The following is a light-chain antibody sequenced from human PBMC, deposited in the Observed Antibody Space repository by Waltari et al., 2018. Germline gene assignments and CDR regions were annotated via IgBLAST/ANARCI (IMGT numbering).Light chain of an antibody. CDR3: SSYTSTFVV. V-gene: IGLV2-14*03. CDR2: EVN. J-gene: IGLJ2*01. CDR1: SSDIGGYNY. Sequence: QSALAQPASVSGSPGQSIAISCTGTSSDIGGYNYVSWYQQYPDKAPKLLIYEVNNRPPGVSTRFSGSKSGNSASLTISEIQAEDEADYYCSSYTSTFVVFGGGTKLTVL.